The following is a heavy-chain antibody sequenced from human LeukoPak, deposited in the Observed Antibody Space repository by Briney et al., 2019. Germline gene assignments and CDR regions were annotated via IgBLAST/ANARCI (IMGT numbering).Heavy chain of an antibody. CDR1: GYTLTELS. CDR2: FDPEDGET. D-gene: IGHD1-26*01. CDR3: ATDNRGELGLGY. V-gene: IGHV1-24*01. Sequence: ASVKVSCKVSGYTLTELSMHWVRQAPGKGLEWMGGFDPEDGETTYAQKFQGRVTMTEDTSTDTAYMELSSLRSEDTAVYYCATDNRGELGLGYWGQGTLVTVSS. J-gene: IGHJ4*02.